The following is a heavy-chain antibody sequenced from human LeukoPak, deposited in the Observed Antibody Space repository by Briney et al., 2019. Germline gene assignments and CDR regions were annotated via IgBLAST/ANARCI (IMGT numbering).Heavy chain of an antibody. Sequence: SETLSLTCGGYVRSFSGYYWSWIRQPPGKGLEWIGEINHSGSTNYNPSLKSRVTISVDTSKNQFSLKLSSVTAADTAVYYCARASGGTWIQLWLRYWGQGTLVTVSS. CDR2: INHSGST. V-gene: IGHV4-34*01. CDR1: VRSFSGYY. CDR3: ARASGGTWIQLWLRY. J-gene: IGHJ4*02. D-gene: IGHD5-18*01.